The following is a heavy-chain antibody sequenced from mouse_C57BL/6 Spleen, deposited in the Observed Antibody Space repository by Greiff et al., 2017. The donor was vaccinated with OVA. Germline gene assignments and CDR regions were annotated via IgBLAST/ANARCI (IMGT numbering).Heavy chain of an antibody. CDR3: ARSEGNYYFDY. Sequence: QVHVKQPGAELVKPGASVKLSCKASGYTFTRYWMQWVKQRPGQGLEWIGEIDPSDSYTNYNQKFKGKATLTVDTSSSTAYMQLSILTSEDSAVYYCARSEGNYYFDYWGQGTTLTVSS. CDR2: IDPSDSYT. CDR1: GYTFTRYW. D-gene: IGHD2-1*01. V-gene: IGHV1-50*01. J-gene: IGHJ2*01.